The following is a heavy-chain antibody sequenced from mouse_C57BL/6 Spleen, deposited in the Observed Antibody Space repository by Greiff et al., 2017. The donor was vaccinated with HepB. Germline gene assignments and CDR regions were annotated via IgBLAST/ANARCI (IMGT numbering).Heavy chain of an antibody. D-gene: IGHD2-2*01. Sequence: QVQLKQPGAELVRPGSSVKLSCKASGYTFTSYWMDWVKQRPGQGLEWIGNIYPSDSETHYNQKFKDKATLTVDKSSSTAYMQLSSLTSEDSAVDYCGREGVTTGYYFDYWGQGTTLTVSS. J-gene: IGHJ2*01. CDR2: IYPSDSET. CDR3: GREGVTTGYYFDY. V-gene: IGHV1-61*01. CDR1: GYTFTSYW.